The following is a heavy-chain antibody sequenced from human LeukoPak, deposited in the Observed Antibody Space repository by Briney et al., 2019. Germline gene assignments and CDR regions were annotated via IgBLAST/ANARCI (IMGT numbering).Heavy chain of an antibody. CDR3: ARAKPKNMVRGLIMRRESRYYFDY. D-gene: IGHD3-10*01. J-gene: IGHJ4*02. CDR2: IYSGGST. V-gene: IGHV3-53*01. Sequence: GGSLRLSCAASGFTVSSNYMSWVRQAPGKGLEWVSAIYSGGSTYYADSVKGRFTISRDNSKSTLYIQMNSLRAEDTAVYYCARAKPKNMVRGLIMRRESRYYFDYWGQGTLVTVSS. CDR1: GFTVSSNY.